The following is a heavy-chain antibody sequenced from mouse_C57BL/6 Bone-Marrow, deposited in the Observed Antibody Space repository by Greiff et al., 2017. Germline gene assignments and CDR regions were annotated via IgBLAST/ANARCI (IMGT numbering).Heavy chain of an antibody. J-gene: IGHJ3*01. Sequence: VKLQESGPGLVLPSQSLSITCTVSGFSLTSYGVHWVRQSPGKGLAWLGVIWSGGSTDYNAAFISRLSISKDNSKSQVFFKMNSLQADDTAIYYCARTPYWGQGTLVTVSA. CDR2: IWSGGST. CDR3: ARTPY. V-gene: IGHV2-2*01. CDR1: GFSLTSYG.